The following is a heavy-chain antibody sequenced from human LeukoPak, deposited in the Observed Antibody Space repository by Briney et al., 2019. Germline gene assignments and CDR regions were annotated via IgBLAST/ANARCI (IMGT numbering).Heavy chain of an antibody. CDR2: INPSGGST. V-gene: IGHV1-46*01. CDR1: GYTFTSYY. J-gene: IGHJ6*02. CDR3: AGDGLESITIFGVVTPTYYYGMDV. Sequence: ASVKVSCTASGYTFTSYYMHWVRQAPGQGLEWMGIINPSGGSTSYAQKFQGRVTMTRDTSTSTVYMELSSLRSEDTAVYYCAGDGLESITIFGVVTPTYYYGMDVWGQGTTVTVSS. D-gene: IGHD3-3*01.